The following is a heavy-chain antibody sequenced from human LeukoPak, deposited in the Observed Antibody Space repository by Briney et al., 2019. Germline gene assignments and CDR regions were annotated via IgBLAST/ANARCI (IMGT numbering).Heavy chain of an antibody. Sequence: GALRLSCAASGFTFSDYSMNWVRQAPGKGLEWISYIGIDSGNTNYADSVKGRFTISGDKAKNSLYLQMNSLRVEDTAVYYCARDYKYAFDNWGQGTLVTVSS. CDR3: ARDYKYAFDN. V-gene: IGHV3-48*01. J-gene: IGHJ4*02. D-gene: IGHD5-24*01. CDR2: IGIDSGNT. CDR1: GFTFSDYS.